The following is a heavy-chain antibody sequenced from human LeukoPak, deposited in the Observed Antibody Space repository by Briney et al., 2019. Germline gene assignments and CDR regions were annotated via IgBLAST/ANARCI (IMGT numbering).Heavy chain of an antibody. CDR3: ARDLNFRLDY. V-gene: IGHV3-33*08. D-gene: IGHD1-1*01. Sequence: GGSLRLSCAASGFTFSIYTMHWVRQAPGKGLEWVAVIGSDGSNKYYADSVKGRFTISRDDSKNTLYLQMDSLRAEDTAVYYCARDLNFRLDYWGQGTLVTVSS. J-gene: IGHJ4*02. CDR2: IGSDGSNK. CDR1: GFTFSIYT.